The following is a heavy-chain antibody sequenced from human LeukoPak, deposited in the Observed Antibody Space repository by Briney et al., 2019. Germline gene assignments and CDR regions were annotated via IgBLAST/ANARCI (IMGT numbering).Heavy chain of an antibody. V-gene: IGHV1-18*01. D-gene: IGHD6-13*01. CDR1: GYTFTSYG. J-gene: IGHJ5*02. CDR2: ISAYNGNT. CDR3: ARDRTLRIAAAPNWFDP. Sequence: ASVKVSCKASGYTFTSYGISWVRQAPGQGLEWMGWISAYNGNTNYAQKLQGRVTMTTDTSTSTAYMELRSLRSDDTAVYYCARDRTLRIAAAPNWFDPWGQGTLVTVSS.